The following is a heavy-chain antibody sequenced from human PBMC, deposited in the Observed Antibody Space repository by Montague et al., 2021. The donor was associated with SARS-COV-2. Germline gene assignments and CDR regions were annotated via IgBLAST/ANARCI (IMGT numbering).Heavy chain of an antibody. D-gene: IGHD3-9*01. CDR1: GFSLSTSGMR. CDR2: IDWDDDK. V-gene: IGHV2-70*04. CDR3: ARSYYDILTAYYTPFDY. J-gene: IGHJ4*02. Sequence: VIPTQTLTLTCTFSGFSLSTSGMRASWIRQPPGKALEWLARIDWDDDKFYSTSLKTRLTISKDTSKNQVVLTMTNMDPVDTATYYCARSYYDILTAYYTPFDYWGQGTLVTVSS.